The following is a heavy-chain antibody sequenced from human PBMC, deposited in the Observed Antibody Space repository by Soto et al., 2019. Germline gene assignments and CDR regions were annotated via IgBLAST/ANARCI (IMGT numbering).Heavy chain of an antibody. CDR2: MNPNSGNT. V-gene: IGHV1-8*01. J-gene: IGHJ4*02. Sequence: QVPLVQSGAEVKKPGASVKVSCKASGYSFTSYDINWARQATGQGLEWMGWMNPNSGNTGYAQKFQGRVTMTRNTSISTAYMELSSLRSEDTAVYYCARGLKWQWLVYYFDYWGQGTLVTVSS. D-gene: IGHD6-19*01. CDR1: GYSFTSYD. CDR3: ARGLKWQWLVYYFDY.